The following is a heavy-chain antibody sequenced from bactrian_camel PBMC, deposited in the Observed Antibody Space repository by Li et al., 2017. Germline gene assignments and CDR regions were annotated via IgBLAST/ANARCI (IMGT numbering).Heavy chain of an antibody. CDR2: IGTAGGRT. V-gene: IGHV3-3*01. CDR3: AAGPGLWFELPTRRCVSISL. D-gene: IGHD4*01. Sequence: HVQLVESGGGSLQAGGSLTLSCAHDAVFNTTGCVGWFRQAPGKEREGVAGIGTAGGRTWIADSVKDRFTISQNIAKNTVNLQMNGLKPEDTAMYYCAAGPGLWFELPTRRCVSISLLGPGDPGHRL. J-gene: IGHJ4*01. CDR1: AVFNTTGC.